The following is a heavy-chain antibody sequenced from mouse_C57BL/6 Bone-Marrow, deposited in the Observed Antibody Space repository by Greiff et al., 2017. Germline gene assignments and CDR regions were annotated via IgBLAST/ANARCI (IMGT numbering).Heavy chain of an antibody. CDR1: GFTFSSYT. D-gene: IGHD3-1*01. CDR2: ISGGGGNT. V-gene: IGHV5-9*01. Sequence: DVQLQESGGGLVKPGGSLKLSCAASGFTFSSYTMSWVRQTPEKRLEWVATISGGGGNTYYPDSVKGRFTISRDNAKNTLYLQMSSLRSEDTALYYCARRLGGYWGQGTTLTVSS. J-gene: IGHJ2*01. CDR3: ARRLGGY.